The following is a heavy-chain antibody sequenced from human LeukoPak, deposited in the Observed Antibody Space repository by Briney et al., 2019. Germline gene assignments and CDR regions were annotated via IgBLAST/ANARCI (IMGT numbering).Heavy chain of an antibody. CDR2: ISYSGST. D-gene: IGHD5-12*01. V-gene: IGHV4-39*07. CDR1: GGSISSSSYY. CDR3: ARVVNSGYDSRGWFDP. J-gene: IGHJ5*02. Sequence: SETLSLTCTVSGGSISSSSYYWGWIRQPPGKGLEWIGSISYSGSTNYNPSLKSRVTISVDTSKNQFSLKLSSVTAADTAVYYCARVVNSGYDSRGWFDPWGQGTLVTVSS.